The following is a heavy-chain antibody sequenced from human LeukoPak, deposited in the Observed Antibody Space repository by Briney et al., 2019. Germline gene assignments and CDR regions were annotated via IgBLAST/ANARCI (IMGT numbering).Heavy chain of an antibody. D-gene: IGHD3-22*01. CDR3: AREFGSSGFGWFDP. V-gene: IGHV4-34*01. Sequence: SETLSLTCAVYGGSFSGYYWSWIRQPPGKGLEWIGEINHSGSTNYNPSLKSRVTISVDTSKNQFSLKLSSVTAADTAVYYCAREFGSSGFGWFDPWGQGTLVTVSS. CDR1: GGSFSGYY. CDR2: INHSGST. J-gene: IGHJ5*02.